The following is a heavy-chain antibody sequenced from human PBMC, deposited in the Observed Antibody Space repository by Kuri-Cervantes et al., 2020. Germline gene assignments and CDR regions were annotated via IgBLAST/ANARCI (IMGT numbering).Heavy chain of an antibody. Sequence: GESLKISCAAFGFTFSSYAMHWVRQAPGKGLEWVSSISSSSSYIYYADSVKGRFTISRDNAKNSLYLRMNSLRAEDTAVYYCAKEEWGYGDYGEDGVDYWGQGTLVTVSS. CDR1: GFTFSSYA. CDR2: ISSSSSYI. J-gene: IGHJ4*02. CDR3: AKEEWGYGDYGEDGVDY. D-gene: IGHD4-17*01. V-gene: IGHV3-21*01.